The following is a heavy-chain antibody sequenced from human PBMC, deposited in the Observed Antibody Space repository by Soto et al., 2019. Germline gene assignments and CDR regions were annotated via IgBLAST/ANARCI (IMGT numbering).Heavy chain of an antibody. CDR3: ARDSHYYDSSGYWDYYGMDV. J-gene: IGHJ6*02. D-gene: IGHD3-22*01. Sequence: SETLSLTCAVSGYSISSGYYWGCIRQPPGKGLVWIGSIYHSGSTYYNPSLKSRVTISVDTSKNQFSLKLSSVTAADTAVYYCARDSHYYDSSGYWDYYGMDVWGQGTTVTVSS. V-gene: IGHV4-38-2*02. CDR2: IYHSGST. CDR1: GYSISSGYY.